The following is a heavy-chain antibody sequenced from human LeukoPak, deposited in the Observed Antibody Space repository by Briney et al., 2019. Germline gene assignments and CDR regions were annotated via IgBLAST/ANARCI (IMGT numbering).Heavy chain of an antibody. D-gene: IGHD5-12*01. J-gene: IGHJ6*03. CDR3: ARVATKDYYMDV. CDR1: GGSISSGDYY. Sequence: SETLSLTCTVSGGSISSGDYYWSWIRQPPGKGLEWIGYIYYSGSTYYNPSLKSRVTISVDTSKNQFSLKLSSVTAADTAVYYCARVATKDYYMDVWGKGTTVTVSS. V-gene: IGHV4-30-4*08. CDR2: IYYSGST.